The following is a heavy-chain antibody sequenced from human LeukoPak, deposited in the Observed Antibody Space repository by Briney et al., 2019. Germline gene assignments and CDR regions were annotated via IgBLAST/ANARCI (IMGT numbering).Heavy chain of an antibody. CDR1: GGSISSHY. D-gene: IGHD2-15*01. CDR2: IYYSGST. J-gene: IGHJ5*02. Sequence: SETLSLTCTVSGGSISSHYWSWIRQPPGKGLEWIGYIYYSGSTNYNPSLKSRVTISVDTSKNQFSLKLSSVTAADTAVYYCARDLQYCSGGSCYTWGQGTLVTVSS. V-gene: IGHV4-59*11. CDR3: ARDLQYCSGGSCYT.